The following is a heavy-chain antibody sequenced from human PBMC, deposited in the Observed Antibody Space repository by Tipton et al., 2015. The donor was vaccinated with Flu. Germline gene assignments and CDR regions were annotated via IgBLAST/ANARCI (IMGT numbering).Heavy chain of an antibody. CDR1: GYSISSGYY. Sequence: LRLSCAVSGYSISSGYYWGWIRQPPGKGLEWIGSIYHSGSTYYNPSLKSRVTISVDTSKNPFSLKLSSVTAADTAVYYCARQRWELLDYWGQGTLVTVSS. CDR2: IYHSGST. CDR3: ARQRWELLDY. V-gene: IGHV4-38-2*01. J-gene: IGHJ4*02. D-gene: IGHD1-26*01.